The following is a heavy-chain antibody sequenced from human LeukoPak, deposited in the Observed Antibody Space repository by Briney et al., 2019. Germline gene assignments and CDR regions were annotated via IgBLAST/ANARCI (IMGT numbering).Heavy chain of an antibody. CDR3: ARHPGIMITFGGVIVIPLFDY. J-gene: IGHJ4*02. CDR1: GGSISSSSYY. V-gene: IGHV4-39*01. D-gene: IGHD3-16*02. CDR2: IYYSGST. Sequence: SETLSLTCTVSGGSISSSSYYWGWIRQPPGKGLEWIGSIYYSGSTYYNPSLKSRVAISVDTSKNQFSLKLSSVTAADTAVYYCARHPGIMITFGGVIVIPLFDYWGQGTLVTDSS.